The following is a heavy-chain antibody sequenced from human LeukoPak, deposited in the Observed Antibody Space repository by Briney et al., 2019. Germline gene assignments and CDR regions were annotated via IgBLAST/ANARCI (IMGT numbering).Heavy chain of an antibody. CDR3: ARGRKTGRSGFDP. CDR2: IYYGGGT. Sequence: SQTLSLTCTVSGGSISSGGYYWSWIRQHPGKGLEWIGYIYYGGGTYYNPSLKSRVTISVDTSKNQFSLKLSSVTAADTAVYYCARGRKTGRSGFDPWGQGTLVTVSS. CDR1: GGSISSGGYY. J-gene: IGHJ5*02. D-gene: IGHD1-1*01. V-gene: IGHV4-31*03.